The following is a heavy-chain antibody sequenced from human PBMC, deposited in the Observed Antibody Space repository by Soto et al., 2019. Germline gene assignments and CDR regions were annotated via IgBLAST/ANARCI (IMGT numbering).Heavy chain of an antibody. CDR3: ARKGEDRLMVVEYYYGMDV. D-gene: IGHD2-15*01. V-gene: IGHV3-74*01. CDR2: INSDGRST. Sequence: GGSLRLSCAASGFTFSSYWMHWVRQAPGKGLVWVSRINSDGRSTSYADSGKGRFTISRDNAKNTLYLQMNSLRAEDTAVYYCARKGEDRLMVVEYYYGMDVWGQGTTVTVSS. J-gene: IGHJ6*02. CDR1: GFTFSSYW.